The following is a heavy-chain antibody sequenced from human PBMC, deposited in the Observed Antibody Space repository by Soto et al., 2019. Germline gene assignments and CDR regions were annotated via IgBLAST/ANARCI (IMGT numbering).Heavy chain of an antibody. V-gene: IGHV1-3*01. CDR3: ARDRMGLRYFAGLLSIPYGMDV. J-gene: IGHJ6*04. CDR2: INAGNGNT. D-gene: IGHD3-9*01. CDR1: GYTFTSYA. Sequence: SVKVSCKASGYTFTSYAMHWVRQAPVQRLEWMGWINAGNGNTKYSQKFQGRVTITRDTSASTAYMELSSLRSEDTAVYYCARDRMGLRYFAGLLSIPYGMDVWGKGPTVTVSS.